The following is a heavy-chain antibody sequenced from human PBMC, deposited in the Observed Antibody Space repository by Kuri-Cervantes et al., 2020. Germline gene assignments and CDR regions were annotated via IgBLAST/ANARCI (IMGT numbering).Heavy chain of an antibody. V-gene: IGHV4-39*07. CDR2: IYYSGST. Sequence: SETLSLTCTVSGGSISSSSYYWGWIRQPPGKGLEWIGSIYYSGSTYYNPSLKSRVTISVDTSKNQFSLKLSSVTAADTAVYYCARDRYYDRSGQLDPWGQGTLVTVSS. D-gene: IGHD3-22*01. CDR1: GGSISSSSYY. CDR3: ARDRYYDRSGQLDP. J-gene: IGHJ5*02.